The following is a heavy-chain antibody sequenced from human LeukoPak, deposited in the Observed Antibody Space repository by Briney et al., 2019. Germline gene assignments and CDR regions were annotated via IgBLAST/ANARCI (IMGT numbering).Heavy chain of an antibody. V-gene: IGHV3-9*03. CDR3: AKDNDDIFTGLFDY. Sequence: GGSLRLSCAASGFTFDDYAMHWVRQAPGKGLEWVSGISWNSGSIGYADSVKGRFTISRDNAKNSLYLQMNSLRAEDMALYYCAKDNDDIFTGLFDYWGQGTLVTVSS. CDR2: ISWNSGSI. D-gene: IGHD3-9*01. CDR1: GFTFDDYA. J-gene: IGHJ4*02.